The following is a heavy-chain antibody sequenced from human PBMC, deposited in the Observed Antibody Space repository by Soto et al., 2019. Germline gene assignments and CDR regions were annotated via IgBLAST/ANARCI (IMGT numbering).Heavy chain of an antibody. CDR3: AKEPTSTVEGAFDL. J-gene: IGHJ3*01. V-gene: IGHV3-23*01. CDR2: ISASGGNT. D-gene: IGHD4-17*01. Sequence: EVQLLESGGGLVQPGGSLRLSCTGSGFIFSTFAMSWVRQAPGKGLEWLSAISASGGNTYYPDSVKGRFTISRDISENTLYLQMSSLGGEDTVVYHCAKEPTSTVEGAFDLWGRGTMVTVSS. CDR1: GFIFSTFA.